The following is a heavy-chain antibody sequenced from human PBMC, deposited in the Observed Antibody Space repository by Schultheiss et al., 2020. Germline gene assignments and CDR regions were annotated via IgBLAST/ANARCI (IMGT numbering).Heavy chain of an antibody. D-gene: IGHD1-26*01. J-gene: IGHJ3*02. Sequence: GGSLRLSCAASGFTFSSFAMHWVRQAPGKGLEWVAVISYDGSNKYHADSVKGRFTISRDNSKNTLYLQMNSLRAEDTAVYYCASIVGVPDAFDIWGQGTMVTVSS. CDR2: ISYDGSNK. V-gene: IGHV3-30-3*01. CDR3: ASIVGVPDAFDI. CDR1: GFTFSSFA.